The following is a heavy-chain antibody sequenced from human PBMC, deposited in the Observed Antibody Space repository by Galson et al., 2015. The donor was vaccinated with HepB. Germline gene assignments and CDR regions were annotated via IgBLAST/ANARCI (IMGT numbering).Heavy chain of an antibody. CDR3: ARHRGGRSGYDFVDY. CDR2: ISPDDSDT. V-gene: IGHV5-51*01. Sequence: SGAEVKKPGESLKISCKGSGFTFTSYWIGWVRQMPGKGLEWMGIISPDDSDTRYSPSFQGQVTISADRSITTAYLQWSSLKASDSAMYYCARHRGGRSGYDFVDYWGQGTLVTVSS. D-gene: IGHD5-12*01. J-gene: IGHJ4*02. CDR1: GFTFTSYW.